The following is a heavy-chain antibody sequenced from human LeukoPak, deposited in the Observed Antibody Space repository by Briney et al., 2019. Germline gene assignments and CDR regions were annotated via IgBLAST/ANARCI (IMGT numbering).Heavy chain of an antibody. Sequence: HPSETLSLTCSVSGGSISRHFWSWIRQPPGKGLDWIAFIHYSGRTKYNPSLQSRVTISIDTSENNFSLKLTSVTAADTAVYYCAYDFWSGSFDYWGQGTLVTVSS. CDR2: IHYSGRT. CDR3: AYDFWSGSFDY. CDR1: GGSISRHF. V-gene: IGHV4-59*11. D-gene: IGHD3-3*01. J-gene: IGHJ4*02.